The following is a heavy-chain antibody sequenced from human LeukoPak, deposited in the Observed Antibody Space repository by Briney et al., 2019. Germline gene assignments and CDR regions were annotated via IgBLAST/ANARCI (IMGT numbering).Heavy chain of an antibody. CDR3: ATHGSYRGDAFDI. Sequence: SETLSLTCTVSGGSISSYYWSWIRQPPGKGLEWIGYIYYSGSTNYNPSLKSRVTISVDTSKNQFSLKLSSVTAADTAVYYCATHGSYRGDAFDIWGQGTMVTVSS. D-gene: IGHD1-26*01. CDR2: IYYSGST. CDR1: GGSISSYY. J-gene: IGHJ3*02. V-gene: IGHV4-59*01.